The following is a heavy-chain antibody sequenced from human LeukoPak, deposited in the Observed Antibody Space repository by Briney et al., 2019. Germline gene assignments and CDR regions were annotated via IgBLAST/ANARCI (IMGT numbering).Heavy chain of an antibody. CDR1: GGSISSSNW. Sequence: SETLSITCAVSGGSISSSNWWSWVRQPPGKGLVWIGEIYHSGSTTYNPSLKSRVTISVYKSKNQYSLKLSSVTAADTAVYYCASQEYYDFWSGYSSGYYFDYWGQGTLVTVSS. CDR2: IYHSGST. D-gene: IGHD3-3*01. J-gene: IGHJ4*02. V-gene: IGHV4-4*02. CDR3: ASQEYYDFWSGYSSGYYFDY.